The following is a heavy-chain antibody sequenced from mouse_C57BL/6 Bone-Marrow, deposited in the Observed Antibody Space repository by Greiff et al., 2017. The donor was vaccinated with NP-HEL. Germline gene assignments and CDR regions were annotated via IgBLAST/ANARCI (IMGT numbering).Heavy chain of an antibody. V-gene: IGHV5-4*01. CDR1: GFTFSSYA. Sequence: EVKLMESGGGLVKPGGSLKLSCAASGFTFSSYAMSWVRQTPEKRLEWVATISDGGSYTYYPDNVKGRFTISRDNAKNNLYLQMSHLKSEDTAMYYCARDQNPYYYGSSYDWYFDVWGTGTTVTVSS. J-gene: IGHJ1*03. CDR3: ARDQNPYYYGSSYDWYFDV. D-gene: IGHD1-1*01. CDR2: ISDGGSYT.